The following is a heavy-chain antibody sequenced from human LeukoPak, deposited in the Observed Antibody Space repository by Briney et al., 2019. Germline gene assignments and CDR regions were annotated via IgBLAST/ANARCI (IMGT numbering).Heavy chain of an antibody. D-gene: IGHD3-3*01. CDR2: ISAYNGNT. Sequence: ASVKVSCKASGYTFTSYGISWVRQAPGQGLEWMGWISAYNGNTNYAQKLQGRVTMTTDTPTSTAYMELRSLRSDDTAVYYCASPRYYDFWSGYSYDYWGQGTLVTVSS. J-gene: IGHJ4*02. CDR1: GYTFTSYG. CDR3: ASPRYYDFWSGYSYDY. V-gene: IGHV1-18*01.